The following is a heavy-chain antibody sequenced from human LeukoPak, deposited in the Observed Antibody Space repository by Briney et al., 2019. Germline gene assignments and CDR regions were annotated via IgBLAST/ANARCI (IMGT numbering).Heavy chain of an antibody. Sequence: GGSLRLSCAASGFTFNNYGMHWVRQAPGKGLEWVAFIRYDGSYEYYADSVKGRFTISRDNSKTTLYLQLNSLRSEDTAVYYCAKDGGLHLYSSYNYMDIWGKGTTVTVSS. D-gene: IGHD5-24*01. J-gene: IGHJ6*03. CDR2: IRYDGSYE. CDR3: AKDGGLHLYSSYNYMDI. V-gene: IGHV3-30*02. CDR1: GFTFNNYG.